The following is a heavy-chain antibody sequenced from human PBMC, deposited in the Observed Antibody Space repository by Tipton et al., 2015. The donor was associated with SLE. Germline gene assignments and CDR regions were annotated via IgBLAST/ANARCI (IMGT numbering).Heavy chain of an antibody. Sequence: QSGAEVKKPGASVKVSCKASGYTFTSYDFNWVRQATGQGLEWMGWMNPNSGNTGYAQKFQGRVTMTSNTSISTAYMDLSSLRSEDTAVYYCTRGQGANAEFFQHWGQGTLVTVSS. V-gene: IGHV1-8*01. CDR1: GYTFTSYD. J-gene: IGHJ1*01. CDR2: MNPNSGNT. CDR3: TRGQGANAEFFQH. D-gene: IGHD4/OR15-4a*01.